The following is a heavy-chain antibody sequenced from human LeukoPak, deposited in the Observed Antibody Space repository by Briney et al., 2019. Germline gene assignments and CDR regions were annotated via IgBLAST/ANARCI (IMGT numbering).Heavy chain of an antibody. V-gene: IGHV4-39*01. D-gene: IGHD1-26*01. CDR2: IYYSGST. CDR3: ARVVSGSYLRR. CDR1: GGSISSSSYY. J-gene: IGHJ4*02. Sequence: PETLSLTCTVSGGSISSSSYYWGWIRQPPGKGLQWIGSIYYSGSTYYNPSLKSRVTISVDTSKNQFSLKLSSGTGADTAVYYCARVVSGSYLRRWGQGTMVTVSS.